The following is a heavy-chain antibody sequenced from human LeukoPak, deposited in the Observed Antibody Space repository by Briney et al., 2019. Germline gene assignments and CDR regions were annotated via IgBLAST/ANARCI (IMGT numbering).Heavy chain of an antibody. CDR1: GESVSSVSVA. J-gene: IGHJ5*02. Sequence: SQTLSLICVISGESVSSVSVAWNWIRQSPSRGLEWLGRTYYRSKWYNDYAASVRSRITINPDTSKNQFSLQLNSLTPEDMAVYYCARDMDYYVLGNYYNSPWFDPWGQGTPVTVSS. CDR3: ARDMDYYVLGNYYNSPWFDP. V-gene: IGHV6-1*01. CDR2: TYYRSKWYN. D-gene: IGHD3-10*01.